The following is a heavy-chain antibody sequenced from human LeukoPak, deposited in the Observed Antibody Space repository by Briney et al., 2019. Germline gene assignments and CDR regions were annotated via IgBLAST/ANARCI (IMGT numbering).Heavy chain of an antibody. CDR1: GFTFSNYG. Sequence: GGSLRLSCAASGFTFSNYGMHWVRQAPGKGLEWVAFIRYDGSNKYYADSVKGRFTISRDNSKNTLYLQMNSLRAEDTAVYYCAKDRAEMAIFYSFDYWGQGTLVTVSS. D-gene: IGHD5-24*01. V-gene: IGHV3-30*02. CDR3: AKDRAEMAIFYSFDY. J-gene: IGHJ4*02. CDR2: IRYDGSNK.